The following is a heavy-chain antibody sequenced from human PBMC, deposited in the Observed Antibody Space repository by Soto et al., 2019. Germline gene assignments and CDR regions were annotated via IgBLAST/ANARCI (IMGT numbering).Heavy chain of an antibody. Sequence: QVQLVESGGGVVQPGRSLRLSCAASGFTFSSYGMHGVRQAPGKGLEWVAVISYDGSNKYYADSVKGRFTISRDNSKNTLYLQMNSLRAEDTAVYYCAKVDTVMVLSGDYWGQGTLVTVSS. D-gene: IGHD5-18*01. CDR2: ISYDGSNK. CDR3: AKVDTVMVLSGDY. V-gene: IGHV3-30*18. J-gene: IGHJ4*02. CDR1: GFTFSSYG.